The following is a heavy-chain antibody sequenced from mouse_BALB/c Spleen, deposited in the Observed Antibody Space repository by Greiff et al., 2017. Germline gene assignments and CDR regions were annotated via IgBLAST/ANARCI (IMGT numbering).Heavy chain of an antibody. CDR3: ARNDGYCFAY. V-gene: IGHV5-6-5*01. CDR2: ISSGGST. J-gene: IGHJ3*01. CDR1: GFTFSSYA. D-gene: IGHD2-3*01. Sequence: EVMLVESGGGLVKPGGSLKLSCAASGFTFSSYAMSWVRQTPEKRLEWVASISSGGSTYYPDSVKGRFTISRDNARNILYLQMSSLRSEDTAMYYCARNDGYCFAYWGQGTLVTVSA.